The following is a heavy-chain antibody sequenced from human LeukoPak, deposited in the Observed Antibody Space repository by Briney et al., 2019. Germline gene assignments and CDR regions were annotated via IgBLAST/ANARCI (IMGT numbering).Heavy chain of an antibody. CDR3: TRQVLHTAMDY. Sequence: PSETLSLTCSVSGASVSDGNYYWSWIRQPPGKGLEWIGYMFYSESTKYNPSLKSRVTISVDKSKNQFSLHMSSVTAADTAVYYCTRQVLHTAMDYWGQGTLVTVSS. J-gene: IGHJ4*02. V-gene: IGHV4-61*01. CDR2: MFYSEST. CDR1: GASVSDGNYY. D-gene: IGHD5-18*01.